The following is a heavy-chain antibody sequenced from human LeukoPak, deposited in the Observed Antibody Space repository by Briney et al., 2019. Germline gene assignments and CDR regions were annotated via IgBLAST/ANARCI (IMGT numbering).Heavy chain of an antibody. CDR1: GYTFTSYD. CDR2: MNPTSGNT. CDR3: VAQGYNWNAYESLGYFDY. J-gene: IGHJ4*02. Sequence: ASVKVSCKASGYTFTSYDINWVRQATGQGLEWMGWMNPTSGNTGYAQKYQGRVTMTRNTSISTAYMELRSLRAEDTAVYYCVAQGYNWNAYESLGYFDYWGQGTLVTVSS. V-gene: IGHV1-8*01. D-gene: IGHD1-20*01.